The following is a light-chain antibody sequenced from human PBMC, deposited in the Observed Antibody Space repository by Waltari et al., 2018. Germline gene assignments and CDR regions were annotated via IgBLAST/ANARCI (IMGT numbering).Light chain of an antibody. J-gene: IGKJ3*01. Sequence: EIVLKQSPATLSRSPGDSATLSCRASQSISSYLAWYQQKPGQAPRLLIYDASTRATGIPARFSGSGSVTEFTLTISSLEPEDFAIYYCQQRSKSFTFGPGTKVDMK. V-gene: IGKV3-11*01. CDR1: QSISSY. CDR3: QQRSKSFT. CDR2: DAS.